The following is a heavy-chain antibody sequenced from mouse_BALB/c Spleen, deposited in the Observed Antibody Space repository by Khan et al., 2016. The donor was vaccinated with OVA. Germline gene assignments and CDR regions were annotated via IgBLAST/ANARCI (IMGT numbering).Heavy chain of an antibody. D-gene: IGHD2-1*01. V-gene: IGHV9-3-1*01. CDR1: GYTFTNYG. J-gene: IGHJ3*01. CDR2: INTYTGEP. Sequence: QIQLVQSGPELKKPGETVKISCKAAGYTFTNYGMNWVKQAPGKGLKWMGWINTYTGEPTYADDFKGRFAFSLETSASTAYLQINNLKNEDTATSFCEISNGNYWFAYWGQGTLVTVSA. CDR3: EISNGNYWFAY.